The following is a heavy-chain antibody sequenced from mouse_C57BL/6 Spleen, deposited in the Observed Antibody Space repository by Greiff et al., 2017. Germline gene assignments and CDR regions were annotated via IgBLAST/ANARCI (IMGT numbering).Heavy chain of an antibody. CDR1: GFTFTDYY. D-gene: IGHD2-1*01. V-gene: IGHV7-3*01. CDR2: IRNKANGYTT. J-gene: IGHJ4*01. Sequence: EVKLQESGGGLVQPGGSLSLSCAASGFTFTDYYMSWVRQPPGKALEWLGFIRNKANGYTTEYSASVKGRFTISRDNSQSILYLQMNALRAEDSATYYCARYPLYGNYESYYAMDYWGQGTSVTVSS. CDR3: ARYPLYGNYESYYAMDY.